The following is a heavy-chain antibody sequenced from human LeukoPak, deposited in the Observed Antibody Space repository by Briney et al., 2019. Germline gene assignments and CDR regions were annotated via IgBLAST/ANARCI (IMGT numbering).Heavy chain of an antibody. CDR1: GYTFTSYD. CDR3: ARADIVVVPAAGDYYYYYYMDV. V-gene: IGHV1-8*01. D-gene: IGHD2-2*01. J-gene: IGHJ6*03. Sequence: ASVKVSCEASGYTFTSYDINWVRQATGQGLEWMGWMNHNTGNTGYAQKFQGRVTMTRNTSISTAYMGLSSLRSEDTAVYYCARADIVVVPAAGDYYYYYYMDVWGKGTTVTVSS. CDR2: MNHNTGNT.